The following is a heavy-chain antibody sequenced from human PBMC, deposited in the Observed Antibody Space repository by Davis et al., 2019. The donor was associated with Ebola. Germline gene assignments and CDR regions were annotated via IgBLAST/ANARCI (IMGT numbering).Heavy chain of an antibody. J-gene: IGHJ3*02. CDR2: ISGSGCST. CDR1: GFTFSSYA. Sequence: GESLKISFAASGFTFSSYAMSWVRQAPGKGLAWVSAISGSGCSTYYADSVKGRFTISRDNSKNTLYLQMNSLRAEDTAVYYCAKVRSYDAFEIWGQGTMVTVSS. V-gene: IGHV3-23*01. CDR3: AKVRSYDAFEI.